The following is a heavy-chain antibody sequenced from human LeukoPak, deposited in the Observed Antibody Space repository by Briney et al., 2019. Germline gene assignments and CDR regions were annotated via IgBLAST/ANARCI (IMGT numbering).Heavy chain of an antibody. D-gene: IGHD3-22*01. CDR2: ISSSGSTI. J-gene: IGHJ4*02. CDR3: ARVQYYYDSSGYYVYYFDY. Sequence: GGSLRLSCAASGFTFSTYTMNWVRQAPGRGLEWVAYISSSGSTIYYADPVTGRFTISRDTAKNPLYLQMSSLRAEDTAVYYCARVQYYYDSSGYYVYYFDYWGQGTLVTVSS. V-gene: IGHV3-48*04. CDR1: GFTFSTYT.